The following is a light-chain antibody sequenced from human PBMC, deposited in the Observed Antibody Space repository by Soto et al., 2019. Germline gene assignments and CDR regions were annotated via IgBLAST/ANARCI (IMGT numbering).Light chain of an antibody. Sequence: QSALTQPPSASGSPGQSVTISCTGTSTDVGAYNYVSWYQQHPGKAPKVIIYEGIKRPSGVSNRFSGSNSGSTASLTISGLQAEDEADYYCCSYVGATTYVFGTGTKLTVL. J-gene: IGLJ1*01. CDR3: CSYVGATTYV. V-gene: IGLV2-8*01. CDR2: EGI. CDR1: STDVGAYNY.